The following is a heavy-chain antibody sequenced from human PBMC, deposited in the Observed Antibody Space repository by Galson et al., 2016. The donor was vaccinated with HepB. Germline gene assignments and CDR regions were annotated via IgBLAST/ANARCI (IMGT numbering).Heavy chain of an antibody. CDR3: ARCPGSHWHDGARFDP. J-gene: IGHJ5*02. CDR1: GDSVSSNTWY. CDR2: IYDGGSP. D-gene: IGHD1-1*01. V-gene: IGHV4-61*03. Sequence: SETLSLTCSVSGDSVSSNTWYWSWIRQSPGKGLEWIGYIYDGGSPNYSPSLKRRVTISLETSKNHFYLSLTSLTPADTAVYSCARCPGSHWHDGARFDPWGQGTLVIVSS.